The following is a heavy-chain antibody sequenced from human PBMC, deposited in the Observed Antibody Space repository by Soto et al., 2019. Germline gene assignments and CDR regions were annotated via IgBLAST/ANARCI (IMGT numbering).Heavy chain of an antibody. D-gene: IGHD3-10*01. Sequence: QVQLVQSGAEVKKPGASVKVSCKASGYTFTSYAMHWVRQAPGQRLEWMGWINAGNGNTKYSQKFQGRVTITRDTSASTAYMELSSLRSEDTAVYYCARVEDYYGSGSTPGWFDPWGQGTLVTVSS. J-gene: IGHJ5*02. CDR2: INAGNGNT. V-gene: IGHV1-3*01. CDR1: GYTFTSYA. CDR3: ARVEDYYGSGSTPGWFDP.